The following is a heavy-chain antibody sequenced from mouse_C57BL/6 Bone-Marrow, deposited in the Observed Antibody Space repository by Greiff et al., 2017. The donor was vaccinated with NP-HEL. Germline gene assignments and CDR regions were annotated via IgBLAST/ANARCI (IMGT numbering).Heavy chain of an antibody. J-gene: IGHJ2*01. Sequence: EVQGVQSGGGLVQPGASVSLSCAASGFTFTDYYMSWVHQPPGKALEWLGFIRNKANGYKSKYSATVKGPFTTARDSSPTFIYLQMNALRAEDSATYYCATSSHYYGSSRSFRYYFDYWGQGTTLTVSS. CDR3: ATSSHYYGSSRSFRYYFDY. CDR1: GFTFTDYY. D-gene: IGHD1-1*01. V-gene: IGHV7-3*01. CDR2: IRNKANGYKS.